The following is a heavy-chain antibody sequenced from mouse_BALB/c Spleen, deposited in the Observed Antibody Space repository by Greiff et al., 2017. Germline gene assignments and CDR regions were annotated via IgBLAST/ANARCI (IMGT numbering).Heavy chain of an antibody. CDR3: VRDFWYYFDY. Sequence: EVMLVESGGGLVQPKGSLKLSCAASGFTFNTYAMNWVRQAPGKGLEWVARIRSKSNNYATYYADSVKDRFTISRDDSQSMLYLQMNNLKTEDTAMYYCVRDFWYYFDYWGQGTTLTVSS. CDR1: GFTFNTYA. V-gene: IGHV10-1*02. CDR2: IRSKSNNYAT. J-gene: IGHJ2*01.